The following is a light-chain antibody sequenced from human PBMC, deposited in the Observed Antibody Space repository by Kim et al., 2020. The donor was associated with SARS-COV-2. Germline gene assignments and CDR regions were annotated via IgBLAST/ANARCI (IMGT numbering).Light chain of an antibody. CDR3: ATWDGSLNGWV. CDR2: SNN. CDR1: SSNIGRNT. V-gene: IGLV1-44*01. J-gene: IGLJ3*02. Sequence: GQRVTISCSGGSSNIGRNTVNWYQQLPGTAPKLLIYSNNQRPSGVPDRFSGSKSGTSASLAISGLQSEDEADYYCATWDGSLNGWVFGGGTQLTVL.